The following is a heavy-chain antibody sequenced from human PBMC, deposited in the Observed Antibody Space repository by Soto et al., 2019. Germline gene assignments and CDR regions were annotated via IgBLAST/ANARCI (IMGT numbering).Heavy chain of an antibody. CDR3: ARVGDFDDYFDY. J-gene: IGHJ4*02. V-gene: IGHV3-9*01. D-gene: IGHD3-9*01. CDR2: ISQDSSGI. Sequence: SLRLSCTAFRFTFDDYITDLVRQAPGEGLEWVANISQDSSGIGYADSVQGRFTISRDNSKNTLYLQMNSLRAEDTAVYYCARVGDFDDYFDYWGQGTLVTVSS. CDR1: RFTFDDYI.